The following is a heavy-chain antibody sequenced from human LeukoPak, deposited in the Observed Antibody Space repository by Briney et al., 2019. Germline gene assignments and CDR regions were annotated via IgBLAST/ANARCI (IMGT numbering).Heavy chain of an antibody. CDR3: ARYCSSTSCYIEFDY. J-gene: IGHJ4*02. D-gene: IGHD2-2*02. V-gene: IGHV1-18*01. Sequence: ASVKVSCKASGGTFSSYAISWVRQAPGQGLEWMGWISAYNGNTNYAQKLQGRVTMTADTSTSTAYMELRSLRSDGTAVYYCARYCSSTSCYIEFDYWGQGTLVTVSS. CDR2: ISAYNGNT. CDR1: GGTFSSYA.